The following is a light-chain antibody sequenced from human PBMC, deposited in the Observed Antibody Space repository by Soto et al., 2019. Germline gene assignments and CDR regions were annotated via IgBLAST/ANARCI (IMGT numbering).Light chain of an antibody. J-gene: IGLJ3*02. CDR3: AAWDDSLSGRV. V-gene: IGLV1-47*01. Sequence: QSVLTQPPSASETPGQRVTISCSGGSSNIGTNYVYWYRQFPGTTPKLLIYRNSLRPSGVPDRFSGSKSGTSASLVISGLRSEDEADYYCAAWDDSLSGRVFGGGTKLTVL. CDR1: SSNIGTNY. CDR2: RNS.